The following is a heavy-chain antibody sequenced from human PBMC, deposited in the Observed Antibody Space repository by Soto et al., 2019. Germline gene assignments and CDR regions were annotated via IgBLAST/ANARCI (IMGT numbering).Heavy chain of an antibody. J-gene: IGHJ6*03. CDR3: ARGRFLEWSDYYMDV. D-gene: IGHD3-3*01. V-gene: IGHV4-59*01. CDR1: GGSISSYY. Sequence: PSETLSLTCTVSGGSISSYYWSWFRQPPGKGLEWIGYIYYSGSTNYNPSLKSRVTISVDTSKNQFSLKLSSVTAADTAVYYCARGRFLEWSDYYMDVWGKGTTVTVSS. CDR2: IYYSGST.